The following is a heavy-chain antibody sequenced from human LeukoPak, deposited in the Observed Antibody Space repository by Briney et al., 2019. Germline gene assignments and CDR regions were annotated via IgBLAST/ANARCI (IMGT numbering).Heavy chain of an antibody. CDR2: ISYDGGGT. J-gene: IGHJ4*02. CDR3: VRHLVRGAAYFDS. CDR1: GFTFSDYW. D-gene: IGHD3-10*01. V-gene: IGHV3-74*01. Sequence: GGSLRLSCAASGFTFSDYWMHWVRQTPGKGLVWVSRISYDGGGTNYADSVKGRFTISRDNAKTTLYLQMNSLRVEDTAVYYCVRHLVRGAAYFDSWGQGALVTVSS.